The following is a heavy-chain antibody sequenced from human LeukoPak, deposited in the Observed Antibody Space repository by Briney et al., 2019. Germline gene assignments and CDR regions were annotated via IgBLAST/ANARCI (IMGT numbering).Heavy chain of an antibody. CDR2: IYYSGST. D-gene: IGHD4-17*01. CDR3: ARYDYGDYGEDY. Sequence: SETLSLTCTVSGDSISSSSYYWGWIRQPPGKGLEWIGSIYYSGSTYYNPSLKSRVTISVDTSKNQFSLKLNSVTAADTAVYYCARYDYGDYGEDYWGQGTLVTVSS. J-gene: IGHJ4*02. V-gene: IGHV4-39*07. CDR1: GDSISSSSYY.